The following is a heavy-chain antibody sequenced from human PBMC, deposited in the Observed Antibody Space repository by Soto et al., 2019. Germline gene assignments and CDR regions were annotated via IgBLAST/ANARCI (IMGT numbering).Heavy chain of an antibody. CDR2: IFSNDGK. CDR3: ARIPDALGVWYFDL. D-gene: IGHD3-16*01. J-gene: IGHJ2*01. CDR1: GFSLSNARMG. Sequence: QVTLKESGPVLVKPTETLTLTCTVSGFSLSNARMGVSWIRQPPGKALEWLAHIFSNDGKSYSTSLKSRLTSSKDTSNRQVVLTMTIIDPVDTATYYCARIPDALGVWYFDLWGRGTLVTVSS. V-gene: IGHV2-26*01.